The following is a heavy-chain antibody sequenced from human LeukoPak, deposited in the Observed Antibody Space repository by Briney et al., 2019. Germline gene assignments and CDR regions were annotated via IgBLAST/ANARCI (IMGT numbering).Heavy chain of an antibody. CDR1: GYTFTNYY. D-gene: IGHD6-19*01. Sequence: ASVKVSCKASGYTFTNYYLHWVRQAPGQGLEWMGIINPSGGSTTYAQKFQGRVTMTRDTSTSTVYMELSSLRSEVTAVYYCARDPRIAEAVKVFDYWGQGALVTVSS. CDR2: INPSGGST. CDR3: ARDPRIAEAVKVFDY. J-gene: IGHJ4*02. V-gene: IGHV1-46*01.